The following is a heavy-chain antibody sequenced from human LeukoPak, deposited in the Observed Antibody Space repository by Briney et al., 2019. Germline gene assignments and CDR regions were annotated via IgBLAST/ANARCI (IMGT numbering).Heavy chain of an antibody. D-gene: IGHD6-19*01. CDR1: GFSLSTSGVG. J-gene: IGHJ4*02. Sequence: SGPTLVNPTQTLTPTCTFSGFSLSTSGVGVGWIRQPPGKALEWVALIYWDDDKRHSPSLKSRLTITKDTSKNQVVLTMTNMDPVDTATYYCAHRNLMTVAGIGYSFDSWGQGALVTVSS. V-gene: IGHV2-5*02. CDR3: AHRNLMTVAGIGYSFDS. CDR2: IYWDDDK.